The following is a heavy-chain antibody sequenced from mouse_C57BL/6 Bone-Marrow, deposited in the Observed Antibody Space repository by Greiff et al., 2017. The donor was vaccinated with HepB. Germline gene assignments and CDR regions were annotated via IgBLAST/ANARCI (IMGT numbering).Heavy chain of an antibody. Sequence: EVQLQESGPGLVKPSQSLSLTCSVTGYSITSGYYWNWIRQFPGNKLEWMGYISYDGSNNYNPSLKNRISITRDTSKNQFFLKLNSVTTEDTATYYCASLIYYGNYVGYFDVWGTGTTVTVSS. J-gene: IGHJ1*03. D-gene: IGHD2-1*01. CDR3: ASLIYYGNYVGYFDV. V-gene: IGHV3-6*01. CDR1: GYSITSGYY. CDR2: ISYDGSN.